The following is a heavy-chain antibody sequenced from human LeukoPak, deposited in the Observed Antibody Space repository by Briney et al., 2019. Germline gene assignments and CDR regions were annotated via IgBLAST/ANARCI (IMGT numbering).Heavy chain of an antibody. V-gene: IGHV4-34*08. D-gene: IGHD6-6*01. J-gene: IGHJ4*02. CDR3: AAENYSSSSYY. CDR2: INHSGST. CDR1: GFTFSNAW. Sequence: GSLRLSCAASGFTFSNAWMSWVRQAPGKGLEWIGEINHSGSTNYNPSLKSRVTISVDTSKNQFSLKLSSVTAADTAVYYCAAENYSSSSYYWGQGTLVTVSS.